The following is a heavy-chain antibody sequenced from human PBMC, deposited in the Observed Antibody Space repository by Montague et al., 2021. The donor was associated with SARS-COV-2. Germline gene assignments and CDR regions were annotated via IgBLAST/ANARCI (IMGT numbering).Heavy chain of an antibody. CDR3: ARTPTRPLPLDS. D-gene: IGHD6-6*01. CDR2: VTTSGTT. V-gene: IGHV4-4*07. CDR1: GGSITGFS. J-gene: IGHJ4*02. Sequence: SETLSLTCAVSGGSITGFSWSWVRQPAGKGLEWIGRVTTSGTTNYSPSLRSRVIMSVDTSKNQFSLNLNSVTAADTAIYYCARTPTRPLPLDSWGQGTLVTVSS.